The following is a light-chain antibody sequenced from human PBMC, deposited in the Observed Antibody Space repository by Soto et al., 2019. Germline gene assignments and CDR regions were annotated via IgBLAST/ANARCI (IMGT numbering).Light chain of an antibody. Sequence: QPVLTQPPSVSGAPGQRVTISCTGSSSNIGAGFDVHWYQRLPGTAPKLLIYGSTNRPSGVPDRFSGSKSGTSASLAITGLQAEDEADYYCQSYDSSLSGVVFGGGTQLTVL. CDR3: QSYDSSLSGVV. J-gene: IGLJ2*01. V-gene: IGLV1-40*01. CDR2: GST. CDR1: SSNIGAGFD.